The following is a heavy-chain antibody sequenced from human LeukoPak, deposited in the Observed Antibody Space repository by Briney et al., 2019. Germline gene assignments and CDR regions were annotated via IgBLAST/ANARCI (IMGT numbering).Heavy chain of an antibody. V-gene: IGHV3-21*01. CDR2: ISSSSSYI. CDR3: ARDSIAAAGSGNFDY. CDR1: GFTFSSYS. D-gene: IGHD6-13*01. J-gene: IGHJ4*02. Sequence: PGGSLRLSCAASGFTFSSYSMNWVRQAPGKGLEWVSSISSSSSYIYYADSVKGRFTISRDNAKKSLYLQMNSLRAEDTAVYYCARDSIAAAGSGNFDYWGQGTLVTVSS.